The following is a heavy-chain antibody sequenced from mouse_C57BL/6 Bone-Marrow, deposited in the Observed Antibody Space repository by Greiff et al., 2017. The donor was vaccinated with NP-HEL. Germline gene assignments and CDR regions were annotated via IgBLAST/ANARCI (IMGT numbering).Heavy chain of an antibody. V-gene: IGHV8-8*01. D-gene: IGHD1-1*01. CDR1: GFSLSTFGMG. CDR3: ARTYYYGSSYWYFDV. Sequence: QVTLKVSGPGILQPSQTLSLTCSFSGFSLSTFGMGVGWIRQPSGKGLEWLAHIWWDDDKYYNPALKSRLTISTDTSKNQVFLKIANVDTADTATYYCARTYYYGSSYWYFDVWGTGTTVTVSS. CDR2: IWWDDDK. J-gene: IGHJ1*03.